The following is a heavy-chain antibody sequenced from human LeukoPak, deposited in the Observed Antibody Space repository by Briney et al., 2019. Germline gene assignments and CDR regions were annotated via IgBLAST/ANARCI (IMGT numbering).Heavy chain of an antibody. V-gene: IGHV1-2*02. CDR3: ARAVDSGYDFWCGYPVDY. CDR2: INPNSGGT. D-gene: IGHD3-3*01. J-gene: IGHJ4*02. Sequence: ASVKVSCKASGYTFTGYYMHWVRQAPGQGLEWMGWINPNSGGTNYAQKFQGRVTMTRDTSISTAYMELSRLRSDDTAVCYCARAVDSGYDFWCGYPVDYWGQGTLVTVSS. CDR1: GYTFTGYY.